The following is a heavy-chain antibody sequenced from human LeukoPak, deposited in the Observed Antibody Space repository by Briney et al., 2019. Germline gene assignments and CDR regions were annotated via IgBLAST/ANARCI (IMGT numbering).Heavy chain of an antibody. CDR2: IYHNGTH. V-gene: IGHV4-4*02. CDR3: ATAPILRGEGGEHYKYGMDV. J-gene: IGHJ6*02. D-gene: IGHD2-2*02. Sequence: PSETLSLTCAVSVGSISSGNWWTWVRQSPGKGLEWIGEIYHNGTHNYNPSLKGRVTISADTFKNHFSLKLTSVTAADTAVYYCATAPILRGEGGEHYKYGMDVWGQGTTAIVSS. CDR1: VGSISSGNW.